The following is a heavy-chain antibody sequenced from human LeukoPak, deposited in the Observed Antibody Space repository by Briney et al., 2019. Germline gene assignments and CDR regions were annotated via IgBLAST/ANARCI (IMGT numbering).Heavy chain of an antibody. CDR2: INPSGGST. Sequence: ASVKVSCKASRYTFTSYYMHWVRQAPGQGLEWMGIINPSGGSTSYAQKFQGRVTMTRDTSTSTVYMELSSLRSEDTAVYYCARDPNGGHFDYWGQGTLVTVSS. J-gene: IGHJ4*02. V-gene: IGHV1-46*01. D-gene: IGHD2-8*01. CDR1: RYTFTSYY. CDR3: ARDPNGGHFDY.